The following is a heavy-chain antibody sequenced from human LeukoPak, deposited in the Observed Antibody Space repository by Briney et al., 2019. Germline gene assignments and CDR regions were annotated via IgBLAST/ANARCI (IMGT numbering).Heavy chain of an antibody. CDR3: ASRYYYGSSGYYTILFDYFDY. J-gene: IGHJ4*02. CDR2: INHSGST. CDR1: GGSFSGYY. Sequence: PSETLSLNCALYGGSFSGYYWSWIRQPPGKGLEWIGEINHSGSTNYNPSLKRRVTISVDTSKNQFSLKLSSVTAADTAVYYCASRYYYGSSGYYTILFDYFDYWGQGTLVTVSS. V-gene: IGHV4-34*01. D-gene: IGHD3-22*01.